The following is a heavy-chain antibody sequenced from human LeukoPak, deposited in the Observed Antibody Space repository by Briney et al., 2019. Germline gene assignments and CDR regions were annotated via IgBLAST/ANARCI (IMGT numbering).Heavy chain of an antibody. J-gene: IGHJ4*02. CDR2: INPSGGRT. D-gene: IGHD4-17*01. CDR3: AMDGQSDYGDPFDY. V-gene: IGHV1-46*01. Sequence: ASVKVSCKTSGYTFTSYYMHWVRQAPGQGLEWMGIINPSGGRTNYAQKLQGRVTMTTDTSTSTAYMELRSLRSDDTAVYYCAMDGQSDYGDPFDYWGQGTLVTVSS. CDR1: GYTFTSYY.